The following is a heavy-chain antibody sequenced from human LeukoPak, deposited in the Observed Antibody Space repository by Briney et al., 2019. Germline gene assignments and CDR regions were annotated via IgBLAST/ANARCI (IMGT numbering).Heavy chain of an antibody. CDR2: IYYSGST. Sequence: SETLSLTCTVSGGSISSYYWSWIRQPPGKGLEWIGYIYYSGSTNYNPSLKSRVTISVDTSKNQFSLKLSSVTATDTAVYYCARSQGIGYFDYWGQGTLVTVSS. D-gene: IGHD2-21*01. J-gene: IGHJ4*02. CDR1: GGSISSYY. CDR3: ARSQGIGYFDY. V-gene: IGHV4-59*01.